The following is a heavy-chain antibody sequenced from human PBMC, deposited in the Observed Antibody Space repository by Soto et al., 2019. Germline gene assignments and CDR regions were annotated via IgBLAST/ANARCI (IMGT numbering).Heavy chain of an antibody. CDR1: GFTFSSNA. D-gene: IGHD3-10*01. Sequence: EVQLLESGGGLVQPGGSLRISCIGSGFTFSSNAMSWFRQAPGKGLEWVSAISGSGGTTYYADSVKGRFAVSRDNSNNTLYLQMNSVRAEDTAVYYCAKQRAGFGSGSDTYYFDYWGQGTLVTVSS. CDR2: ISGSGGTT. V-gene: IGHV3-23*01. J-gene: IGHJ4*02. CDR3: AKQRAGFGSGSDTYYFDY.